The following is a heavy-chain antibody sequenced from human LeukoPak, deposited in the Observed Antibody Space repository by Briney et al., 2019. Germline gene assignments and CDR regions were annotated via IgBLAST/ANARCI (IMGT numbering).Heavy chain of an antibody. D-gene: IGHD2-2*01. J-gene: IGHJ4*02. Sequence: GGSLRLSCAASGFTFSSYAMHWVRQAPGKGLEWVAVISYDGSNKYYADSVKGRFTISRDNSKNTLYLQMNSLRAEDTAVYYCASRGYCSSTSCNDYWGQGTLVTVSS. CDR3: ASRGYCSSTSCNDY. CDR2: ISYDGSNK. CDR1: GFTFSSYA. V-gene: IGHV3-30-3*01.